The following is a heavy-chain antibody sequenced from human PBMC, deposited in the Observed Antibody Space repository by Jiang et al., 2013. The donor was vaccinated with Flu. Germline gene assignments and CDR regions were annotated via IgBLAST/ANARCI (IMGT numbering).Heavy chain of an antibody. Sequence: GSGLVKPSETLSLTCTVSGGSISSYYWSWIRQPPGKGLEWIGYIYYSGSTNYNPSLKSRVTISVDTSKNQFSLKLSSVTAADTAVYYCARQGLGYCSSTSCYEIDY. CDR1: GGSISSYY. J-gene: IGHJ4*01. D-gene: IGHD2-2*01. CDR2: IYYSGST. CDR3: ARQGLGYCSSTSCYEIDY. V-gene: IGHV4-59*08.